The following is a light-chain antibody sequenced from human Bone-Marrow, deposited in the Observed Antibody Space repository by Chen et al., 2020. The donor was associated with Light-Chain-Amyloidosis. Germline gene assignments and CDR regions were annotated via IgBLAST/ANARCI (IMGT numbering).Light chain of an antibody. J-gene: IGLJ3*02. CDR3: QVWDRSSDRPV. Sequence: SSVLTPPSSVSLAPGQTATIACGGNNIGSTSVHWYQQTPGQAPLLVVYDDSDRPSGIPERLSGSNSGNTATLTISRVEAGDEADYYCQVWDRSSDRPVVGGGTKLTVL. CDR1: NIGSTS. V-gene: IGLV3-21*02. CDR2: DDS.